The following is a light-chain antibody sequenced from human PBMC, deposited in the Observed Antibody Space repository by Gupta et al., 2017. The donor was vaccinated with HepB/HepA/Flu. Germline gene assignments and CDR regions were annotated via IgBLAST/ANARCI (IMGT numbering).Light chain of an antibody. CDR2: AAS. CDR3: QKSYSTPSPLT. Sequence: DIQMTQSPSSLSASVGDRVTITCRASQSISSYLNWYQQKPGKAPKLLIYAASSLQSGVPSRFSVSGSGTDFTLTISRLQTEDFATYYCQKSYSTPSPLTLGPGTKVEIQ. CDR1: QSISSY. J-gene: IGKJ3*01. V-gene: IGKV1-39*01.